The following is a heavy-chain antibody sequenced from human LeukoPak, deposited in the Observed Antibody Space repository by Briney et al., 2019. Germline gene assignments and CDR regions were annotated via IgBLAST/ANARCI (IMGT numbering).Heavy chain of an antibody. J-gene: IGHJ4*02. D-gene: IGHD1-14*01. V-gene: IGHV3-30*02. CDR3: AKDNPLDY. Sequence: GGSLRLSCGASGFTFSNYGMLWVRQAPGKGLEWVAFIRYDGNNKLYADSVKGRFTISRDNSKNTLYLHINSLRPEDTAVYYCAKDNPLDYWGQGTLVIVSS. CDR2: IRYDGNNK. CDR1: GFTFSNYG.